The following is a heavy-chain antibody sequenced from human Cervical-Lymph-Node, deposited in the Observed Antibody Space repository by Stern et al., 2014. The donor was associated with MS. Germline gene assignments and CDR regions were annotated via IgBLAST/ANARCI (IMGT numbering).Heavy chain of an antibody. CDR2: IIPIFGTA. CDR3: ARAIAAAGTPDAFDI. D-gene: IGHD6-13*01. J-gene: IGHJ3*02. V-gene: IGHV1-69*01. CDR1: GGTFSSYA. Sequence: VQLVQSGAEVKKPGSSVKVSCKASGGTFSSYAISWVRQAPGQGLEGMGGIIPIFGTANYAQKFQGRVAITADESTSTAYMELSSLRSEDTAVYYCARAIAAAGTPDAFDIWGQGTMVTVSS.